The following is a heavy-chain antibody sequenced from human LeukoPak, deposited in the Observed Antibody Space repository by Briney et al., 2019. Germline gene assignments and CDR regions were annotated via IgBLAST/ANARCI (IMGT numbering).Heavy chain of an antibody. D-gene: IGHD4-11*01. V-gene: IGHV1-18*01. CDR3: ARGEADSNYYYYYMDV. J-gene: IGHJ6*03. CDR2: ISAYNGNT. Sequence: ASVKVSCKASGYTFTSYGISWVRQAPGQGLEWIGWISAYNGNTNYAQKLQGRVTMTTDTSTSTAYMELRSLRSDDTAVYYCARGEADSNYYYYYMDVWGKGTTVTVSS. CDR1: GYTFTSYG.